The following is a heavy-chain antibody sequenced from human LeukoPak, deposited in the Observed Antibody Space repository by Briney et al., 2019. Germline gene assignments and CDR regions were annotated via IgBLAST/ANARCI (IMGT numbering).Heavy chain of an antibody. Sequence: ADSVKGRFTISRDNSKNTLYLQMSSLRAEDTAVYYCAREGESGSGWYLDYWGQGTLVTVSS. D-gene: IGHD6-19*01. J-gene: IGHJ4*02. CDR3: AREGESGSGWYLDY. V-gene: IGHV3-30*07.